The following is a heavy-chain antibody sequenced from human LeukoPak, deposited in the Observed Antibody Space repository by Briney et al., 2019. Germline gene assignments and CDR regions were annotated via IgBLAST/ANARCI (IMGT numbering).Heavy chain of an antibody. J-gene: IGHJ3*02. CDR3: AREERSLGFRTFDI. CDR2: ISSDGGST. V-gene: IGHV3-64*02. CDR1: GFTFSRYG. D-gene: IGHD1-14*01. Sequence: GGSLRLSCAASGFTFSRYGMHWVRQAPVKGLEYVSGISSDGGSTYYGDSVKGRFTISRDNSKNTVDLQMGSLRPEDMAVYYYAREERSLGFRTFDIWGQGTMVTVSS.